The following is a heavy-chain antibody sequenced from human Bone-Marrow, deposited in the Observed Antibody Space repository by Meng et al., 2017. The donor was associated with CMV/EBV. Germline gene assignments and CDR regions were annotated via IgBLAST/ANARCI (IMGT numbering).Heavy chain of an antibody. CDR3: AKDLGPGRPQLGDYYYGMDV. CDR2: IYYSGST. V-gene: IGHV4-39*02. CDR1: GGSISSSSYY. J-gene: IGHJ6*02. Sequence: SETLSLTCTVSGGSISSSSYYWGWIRQPPGKGLEWIGSIYYSGSTYYNPSLKSRVTISVDTSKNQFSLKLSSVTAADTAVYYCAKDLGPGRPQLGDYYYGMDVWGQGTTVTVSS. D-gene: IGHD3-10*01.